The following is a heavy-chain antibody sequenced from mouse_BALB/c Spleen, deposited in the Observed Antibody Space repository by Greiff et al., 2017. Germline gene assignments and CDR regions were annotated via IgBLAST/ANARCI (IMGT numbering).Heavy chain of an antibody. CDR2: ISSGGSYT. CDR1: GFTFSSYA. V-gene: IGHV5-9-4*01. D-gene: IGHD2-2*01. Sequence: EVHLVESGGGLVKPGGSLKLSCAASGFTFSSYAMSWVRQSPEKRLEWVAEISSGGSYTYYPDTVTGRFTISRDNAKNTLYLEMSSLRSEDTAMYYCARGGYRDYFDYWGQGTTLTVSS. CDR3: ARGGYRDYFDY. J-gene: IGHJ2*01.